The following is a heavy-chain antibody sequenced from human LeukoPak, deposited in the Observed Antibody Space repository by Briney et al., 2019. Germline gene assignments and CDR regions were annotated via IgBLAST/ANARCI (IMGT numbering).Heavy chain of an antibody. CDR3: ARTVGGIKEFDS. Sequence: SETLSLTCTVSGGSISSSSYYWGWIRQSPGKGLEWIANIYYSGRTYYNPSLKGRVTISVDTSKNQFSLKLSSVTAADTAVYFCARTVGGIKEFDSWGQGTLVTVSS. CDR2: IYYSGRT. D-gene: IGHD3-16*01. CDR1: GGSISSSSYY. J-gene: IGHJ4*02. V-gene: IGHV4-39*07.